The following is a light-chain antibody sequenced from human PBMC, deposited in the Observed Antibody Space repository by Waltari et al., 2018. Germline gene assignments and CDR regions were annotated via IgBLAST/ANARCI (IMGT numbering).Light chain of an antibody. V-gene: IGKV3-20*01. CDR3: QQYGSSPNT. CDR1: QSVSSSY. J-gene: IGKJ2*01. Sequence: ELVLTQSPGTLSLSPGERATLSSRASQSVSSSYLAWYQQKPGQAPRLLIYGASSRATGIPYRFSGSGSGTDFTLTISRLEPEDFAVYYCQQYGSSPNTFGQGTKLEIK. CDR2: GAS.